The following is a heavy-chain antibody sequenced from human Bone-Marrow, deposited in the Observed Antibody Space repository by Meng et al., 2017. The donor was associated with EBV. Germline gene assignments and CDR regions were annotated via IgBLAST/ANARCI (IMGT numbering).Heavy chain of an antibody. V-gene: IGHV1-18*01. Sequence: GPEVKKPWASVTGLCKASGYTFTSYGISWVRQAPGQGLEWMGWISAYNAHTNYAQKLQGRVTMTTDTSTRTTYMELRSLRSDDTAVYYCARDADYGSGSYGVLIDYWGQGTLVTVSS. CDR1: GYTFTSYG. CDR3: ARDADYGSGSYGVLIDY. J-gene: IGHJ4*02. CDR2: ISAYNAHT. D-gene: IGHD3-10*01.